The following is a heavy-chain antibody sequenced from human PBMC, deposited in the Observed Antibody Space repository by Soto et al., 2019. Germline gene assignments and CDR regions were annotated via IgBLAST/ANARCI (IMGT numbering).Heavy chain of an antibody. J-gene: IGHJ4*02. D-gene: IGHD5-12*01. CDR3: ARENHSGYERDFDY. CDR2: IYYSGST. CDR1: SVSINSGGYY. V-gene: IGHV4-31*03. Sequence: QVHLQESGPGLVKPSQTLSLTCTVSSVSINSGGYYWGWIRQHPGKGLEWIGYIYYSGSTYYNPSLKSRVTISVDTSKNQFSLKLRSVTAADTALYYCARENHSGYERDFDYWGQGTLVTVSS.